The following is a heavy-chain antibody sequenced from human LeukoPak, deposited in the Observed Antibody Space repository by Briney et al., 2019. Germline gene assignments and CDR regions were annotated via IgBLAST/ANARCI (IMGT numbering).Heavy chain of an antibody. CDR1: GYTFTGYY. D-gene: IGHD3-22*01. Sequence: EASVKVSCKASGYTFTGYYMHWVRQAPGQGLEWMGWINPNSGGTNYAQKFQGRVTMTRDTSISTAYMELSRLRSDDTAAYYCVSLQAGYYDSSGYYLEFDYWGQGTLVTVSS. J-gene: IGHJ4*02. CDR3: VSLQAGYYDSSGYYLEFDY. CDR2: INPNSGGT. V-gene: IGHV1-2*02.